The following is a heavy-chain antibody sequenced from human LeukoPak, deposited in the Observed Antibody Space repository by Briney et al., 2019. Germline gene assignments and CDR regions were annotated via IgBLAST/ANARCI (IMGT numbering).Heavy chain of an antibody. Sequence: ASVKVSCKASGYTFTSYGISWVRQAPGQGLEWMGWISAYNGNTNYAQKLQGRVTMTTDTSTSTAYMELRSLRSDDTTVYYCARDWDSSSWYGAEYFQHWGQGTLVTVSS. V-gene: IGHV1-18*01. D-gene: IGHD6-13*01. J-gene: IGHJ1*01. CDR2: ISAYNGNT. CDR3: ARDWDSSSWYGAEYFQH. CDR1: GYTFTSYG.